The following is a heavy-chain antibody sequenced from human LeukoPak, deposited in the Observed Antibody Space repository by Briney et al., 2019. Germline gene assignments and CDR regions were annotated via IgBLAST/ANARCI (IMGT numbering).Heavy chain of an antibody. CDR3: ARDHYYDSSGYYGFDY. J-gene: IGHJ4*02. Sequence: PSETLSLTCTVSGGSISSGSDCWSWIRQPAGKGLEWIGRIYTSGSTNYNPSLKSRVTISVDTSKNQFSLKLSSVTAADTAVYYCARDHYYDSSGYYGFDYWGQGTLVTVSS. V-gene: IGHV4-61*02. CDR1: GGSISSGSDC. D-gene: IGHD3-22*01. CDR2: IYTSGST.